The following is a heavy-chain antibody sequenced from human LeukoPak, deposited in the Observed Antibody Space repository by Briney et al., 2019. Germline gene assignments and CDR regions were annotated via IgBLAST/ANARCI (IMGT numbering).Heavy chain of an antibody. CDR1: GGSISSYY. V-gene: IGHV4-59*01. J-gene: IGHJ5*02. D-gene: IGHD4-23*01. CDR2: IYFTGFT. CDR3: ARDGNGGNSWGWFDP. Sequence: SETLSLTCTVSGGSISSYYWSWIRQSPGKGLEWIGYIYFTGFTHYNPSLKSRVTKSVALSKNQFSLNLNSVTAADTAVYYCARDGNGGNSWGWFDPWGQGTLVTVSA.